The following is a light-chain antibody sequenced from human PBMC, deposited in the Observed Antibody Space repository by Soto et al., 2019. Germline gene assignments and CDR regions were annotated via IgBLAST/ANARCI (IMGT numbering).Light chain of an antibody. CDR2: GAS. V-gene: IGKV3-20*01. CDR3: QQYNNWPEFT. Sequence: EIVLTQSPGTLSLSPGERATLSCRASQSVSSSYLAWYQQKPGQAPRLLIYGASSRATGIPDRFSGSGSGTDFTLTISSLQSEDFAVYYCQQYNNWPEFTFGPGTKVDFK. CDR1: QSVSSSY. J-gene: IGKJ3*01.